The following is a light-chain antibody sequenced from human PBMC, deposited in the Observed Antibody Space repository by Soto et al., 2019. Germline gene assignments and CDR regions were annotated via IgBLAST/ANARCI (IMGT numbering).Light chain of an antibody. CDR1: STNIGAGYD. CDR3: QSYDNSRSGSV. Sequence: QSVVTQPPSVSGAPGQRVTISCTGSSTNIGAGYDVHWYQQFPGTAHKLLIYDSKNRPSGVPDRFSGSKSGTSGSLAITGLQAEDEADYYCQSYDNSRSGSVFGGGTQLTVL. CDR2: DSK. V-gene: IGLV1-40*01. J-gene: IGLJ2*01.